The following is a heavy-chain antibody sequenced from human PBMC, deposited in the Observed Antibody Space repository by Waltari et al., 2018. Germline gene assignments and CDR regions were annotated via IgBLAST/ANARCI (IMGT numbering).Heavy chain of an antibody. D-gene: IGHD4-17*01. Sequence: QVQLQESGPGLVKPSETLSLTCTVSGGSISSYYWSWIRQPPGKGLEWIGYIYYSGSTNYSHTLNSRVTITVDTSKNQFSLKLSSVTAADTGVYYCARAKRRTTVTSYYYYYYMDVWGKGTTVTVSS. CDR1: GGSISSYY. CDR3: ARAKRRTTVTSYYYYYYMDV. V-gene: IGHV4-59*01. J-gene: IGHJ6*03. CDR2: IYYSGST.